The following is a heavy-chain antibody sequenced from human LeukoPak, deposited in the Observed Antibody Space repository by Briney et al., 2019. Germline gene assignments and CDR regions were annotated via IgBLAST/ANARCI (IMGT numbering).Heavy chain of an antibody. V-gene: IGHV3-30*18. CDR1: GFTFYNHD. CDR3: AKPRDIDSWAFDV. J-gene: IGHJ3*01. D-gene: IGHD2-15*01. CDR2: ISYDGRNK. Sequence: GGSLRLSCAASGFTFYNHDMHWVRQAPGKGLEWVAGISYDGRNKYYADSVKGRFTISRDNSKNTLNLQMNSLRTEDTAVYYCAKPRDIDSWAFDVWGQGTMVTVS.